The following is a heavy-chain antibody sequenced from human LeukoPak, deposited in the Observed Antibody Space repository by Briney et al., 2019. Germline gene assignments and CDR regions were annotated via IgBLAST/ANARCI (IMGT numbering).Heavy chain of an antibody. J-gene: IGHJ4*02. CDR2: IYYSGST. CDR3: ARGYDILTGYYPFDY. CDR1: GGSISSYY. V-gene: IGHV4-59*01. D-gene: IGHD3-9*01. Sequence: SETLSLTCTVSGGSISSYYWSWILQPPGKGLEWIGYIYYSGSTNYNPSLKSRVTISVDTSKNQFSLKLSSVTAADTAVYYCARGYDILTGYYPFDYWGQGTLVTVSS.